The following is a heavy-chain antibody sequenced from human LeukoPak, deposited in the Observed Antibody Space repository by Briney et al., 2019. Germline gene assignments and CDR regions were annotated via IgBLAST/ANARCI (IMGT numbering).Heavy chain of an antibody. CDR2: ISAGGDTT. CDR1: GFTFSSYV. V-gene: IGHV3-23*01. Sequence: GGSLRLSCAASGFTFSSYVMSWVRQSPEKGLEWVSAISAGGDTTKYANSVKGRSTISRDNSKNILYLQMNSLRAKDTAIYYCTKGDRNSGWTGWGQGTLVTVSS. CDR3: TKGDRNSGWTG. D-gene: IGHD6-19*01. J-gene: IGHJ4*02.